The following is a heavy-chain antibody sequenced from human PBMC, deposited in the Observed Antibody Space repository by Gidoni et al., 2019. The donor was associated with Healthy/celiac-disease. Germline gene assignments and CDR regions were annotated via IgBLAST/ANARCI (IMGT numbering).Heavy chain of an antibody. D-gene: IGHD2-15*01. Sequence: EVQLVESGGGLIQPGRSLRLSCAASGFIFADYAMHWVRQAPGKGLEWVSGITWDSGTIDYADSVKGRFAISRDNAKKALYLQMNSLRAEDTAFYYCAKAPGDCSTGSCYYDYWGQGTLVTVSS. CDR2: ITWDSGTI. CDR3: AKAPGDCSTGSCYYDY. V-gene: IGHV3-9*01. J-gene: IGHJ4*02. CDR1: GFIFADYA.